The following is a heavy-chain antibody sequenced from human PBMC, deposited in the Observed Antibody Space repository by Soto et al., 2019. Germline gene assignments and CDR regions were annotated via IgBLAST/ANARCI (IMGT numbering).Heavy chain of an antibody. D-gene: IGHD2-15*01. CDR3: ARATRYCSPGSCSNLDN. V-gene: IGHV1-8*01. Sequence: QVQLVQSGAEVKKPGASVRVSCKASGYTFTKYDINWVRQATGQGLEWMGWMNHNSGDTGSTQKFQGRVTMTRDTSISTAYMELSSLRSDDTAVYYCARATRYCSPGSCSNLDNWGQGTLVTVSS. J-gene: IGHJ4*02. CDR2: MNHNSGDT. CDR1: GYTFTKYD.